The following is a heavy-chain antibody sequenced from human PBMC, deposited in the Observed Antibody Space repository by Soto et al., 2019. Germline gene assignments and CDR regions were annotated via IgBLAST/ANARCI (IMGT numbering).Heavy chain of an antibody. D-gene: IGHD5-12*01. Sequence: SETLSLTCTVSGGSISSYYWSWIRQPPGKGLEWIGYIYYSGSTNYNPSLKSRVTISVDTSKNQFSLKLSSVTAADTAVYYCARAPGLVATKTMGYYYFDYWGQGTLVTVSS. CDR1: GGSISSYY. V-gene: IGHV4-59*08. J-gene: IGHJ4*02. CDR2: IYYSGST. CDR3: ARAPGLVATKTMGYYYFDY.